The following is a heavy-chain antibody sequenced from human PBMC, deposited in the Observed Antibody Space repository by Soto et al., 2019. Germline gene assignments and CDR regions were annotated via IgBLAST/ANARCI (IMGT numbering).Heavy chain of an antibody. CDR3: ARTYSPPFDN. D-gene: IGHD2-15*01. J-gene: IGHJ4*02. Sequence: APVKVSCKASGYSFTSYSMHWVRQAPGQGLEWMGWINAGNGNTIYSQKFQGRVTITRDTSASTAYMELSSLRSEDTAVYYCARTYSPPFDNWGQGTLVTVSS. CDR1: GYSFTSYS. CDR2: INAGNGNT. V-gene: IGHV1-3*01.